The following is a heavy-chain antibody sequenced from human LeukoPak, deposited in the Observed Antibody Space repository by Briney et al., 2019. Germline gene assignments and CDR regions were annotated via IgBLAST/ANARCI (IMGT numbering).Heavy chain of an antibody. V-gene: IGHV4-34*01. J-gene: IGHJ5*02. Sequence: PSETLSLTCAVYGGSFSGYYWSWIRQPPGKGLEWIGSIYYSGSTYYNPSLKSRVTISVDTSKNQFSLKLSSVTAADTAVYYCARGEGWFDPWGQGTLVTVSS. CDR2: IYYSGST. CDR1: GGSFSGYY. CDR3: ARGEGWFDP.